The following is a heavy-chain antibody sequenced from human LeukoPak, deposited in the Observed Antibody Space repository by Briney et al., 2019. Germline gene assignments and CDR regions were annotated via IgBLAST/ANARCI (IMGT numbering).Heavy chain of an antibody. CDR2: ISWNSGSI. V-gene: IGHV3-9*01. D-gene: IGHD3-16*01. CDR3: AKDLGFGVYYYYGMDV. J-gene: IGHJ6*02. Sequence: TGGSLRLPCAASGFTFDDYAMHWVRQAPGKGLEWVSGISWNSGSIGYADSVKGRFTISRDNAKNSLYLQMNSLRAEDTALYYCAKDLGFGVYYYYGMDVWGQGTTVTVSS. CDR1: GFTFDDYA.